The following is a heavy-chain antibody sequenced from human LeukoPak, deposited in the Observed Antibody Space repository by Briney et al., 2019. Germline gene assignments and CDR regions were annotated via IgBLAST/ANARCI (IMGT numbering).Heavy chain of an antibody. CDR3: AKAASSSWPSYQYGMDV. CDR2: ISGSGGST. D-gene: IGHD6-13*01. J-gene: IGHJ6*02. CDR1: GFTFSSYA. V-gene: IGHV3-23*01. Sequence: GGSLRLSCAASGFTFSSYAMSWVRQAPGKGLEWVSAISGSGGSTYYADSVKGRFTISKDNSKNTVYLQMNDLRVDDTAVYYCAKAASSSWPSYQYGMDVWGQGTTVTVSS.